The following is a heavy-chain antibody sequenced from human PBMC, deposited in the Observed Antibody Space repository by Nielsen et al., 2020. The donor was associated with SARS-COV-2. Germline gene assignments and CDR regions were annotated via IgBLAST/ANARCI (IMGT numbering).Heavy chain of an antibody. Sequence: GGSLRLSCAASGFTFNNYDMHWVRQATGKGLEWVSAIGTGGDTFYPGSVKGRFTISRGNAKNSLYLQMNSLRAGDTAVYYCARAGALSSSWYSMDFWGQGTTVTVSS. CDR1: GFTFNNYD. CDR3: ARAGALSSSWYSMDF. V-gene: IGHV3-13*01. CDR2: IGTGGDT. D-gene: IGHD6-13*01. J-gene: IGHJ6*02.